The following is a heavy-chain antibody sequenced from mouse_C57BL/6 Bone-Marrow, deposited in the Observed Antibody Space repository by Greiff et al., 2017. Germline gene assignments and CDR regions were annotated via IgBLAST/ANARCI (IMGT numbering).Heavy chain of an antibody. Sequence: VQLQQSGAELVKPGASVTMSCKASGYSFTSYWMHWVKQRPGQGLEWIGMIYPNSGSTNYNEKFTSKATLTVDKSSSKAYMQISRLTSEDSAVYYCARSGLRRAWFADWGQGTMVTVSA. J-gene: IGHJ3*01. D-gene: IGHD2-4*01. V-gene: IGHV1-64*01. CDR1: GYSFTSYW. CDR3: ARSGLRRAWFAD. CDR2: IYPNSGST.